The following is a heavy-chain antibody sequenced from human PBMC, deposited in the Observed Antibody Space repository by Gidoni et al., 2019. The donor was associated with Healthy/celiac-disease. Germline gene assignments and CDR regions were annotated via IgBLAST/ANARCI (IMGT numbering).Heavy chain of an antibody. V-gene: IGHV4-34*01. CDR3: ARGSITIFGVVTRSYYYYMDV. CDR2: INHSGST. Sequence: QVQLQQWGAGLLTPSETLSLTCAVYGGSFSGYYWSWIRQPPGKGLEWIGEINHSGSTNYNPSLKSRVTISVDTSKNQFSLKLSSVTAADTAVYYCARGSITIFGVVTRSYYYYMDVWGKGTTVTVSS. D-gene: IGHD3-3*01. CDR1: GGSFSGYY. J-gene: IGHJ6*03.